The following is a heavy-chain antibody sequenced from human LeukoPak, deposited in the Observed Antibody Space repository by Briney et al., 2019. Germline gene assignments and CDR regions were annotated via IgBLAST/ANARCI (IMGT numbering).Heavy chain of an antibody. CDR3: ARLFSRVAVAGTFDY. Sequence: SETLSLTCTVSGGSISSSSYYWGWIRQPPGKGLEWIGSIYYSGSTYYNPSLKSRVTISVDTSKNQFSLKLSSVPAADTAVYYCARLFSRVAVAGTFDYWGQGTLVTVSS. D-gene: IGHD6-19*01. V-gene: IGHV4-39*01. J-gene: IGHJ4*02. CDR1: GGSISSSSYY. CDR2: IYYSGST.